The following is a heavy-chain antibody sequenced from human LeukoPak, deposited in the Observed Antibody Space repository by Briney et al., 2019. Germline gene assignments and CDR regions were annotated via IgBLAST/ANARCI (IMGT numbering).Heavy chain of an antibody. J-gene: IGHJ3*01. CDR3: ARDYLVPTGVVAFDL. D-gene: IGHD2-8*02. Sequence: PSETLSLTCSVSGGSISTYYWNWIRQPAGKELEWIGHIYDSGKTNYNPSLRGRATISVDESRNLFSLKLTTGTAADTAVYYCARDYLVPTGVVAFDLWGQGTMVTVS. CDR1: GGSISTYY. V-gene: IGHV4-4*07. CDR2: IYDSGKT.